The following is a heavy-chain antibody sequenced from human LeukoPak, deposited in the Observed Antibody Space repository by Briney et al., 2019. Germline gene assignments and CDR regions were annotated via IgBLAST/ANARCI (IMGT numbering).Heavy chain of an antibody. CDR3: ARDAPIAATQKGSFDI. J-gene: IGHJ3*02. D-gene: IGHD6-13*01. Sequence: SETLSLTCTVSGGSISSGGYYWSWIRQPPGKDLEWIGYIYHSGSTYYNPSLKSRVTISVDRSKNQFSLKLSSVTAADTAVYYCARDAPIAATQKGSFDIWGQGTMVTVSS. CDR1: GGSISSGGYY. V-gene: IGHV4-30-2*01. CDR2: IYHSGST.